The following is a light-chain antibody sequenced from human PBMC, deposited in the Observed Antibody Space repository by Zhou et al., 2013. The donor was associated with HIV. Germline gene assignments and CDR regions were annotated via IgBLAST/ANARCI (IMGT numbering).Light chain of an antibody. Sequence: DIEMTQSPSSLSASVGDRVTITCRASQSIGTYLNWYQQKPGKAPELLIYAVSNLQSGVPSRFSGSGSGTDFTFTISSLQPEDVSTYYCQQYDNLPLFTFGPWDQSGNQT. CDR1: QSIGTY. CDR3: QQYDNLPLFT. CDR2: AVS. J-gene: IGKJ3*01. V-gene: IGKV1-33*01.